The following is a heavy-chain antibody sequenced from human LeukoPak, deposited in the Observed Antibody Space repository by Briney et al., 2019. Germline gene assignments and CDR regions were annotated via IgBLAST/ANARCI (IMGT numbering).Heavy chain of an antibody. V-gene: IGHV4-59*11. J-gene: IGHJ5*02. D-gene: IGHD3-22*01. CDR2: IHCNGNT. CDR3: ARLHSSGYYRGANWFDP. Sequence: PSETLSLTCTVSGGSNSSHYWSWIRQPPGKGLEWIGYIHCNGNTNSNPSLKSRVIISIDTSKKQFSLKLSSVTAADTAVYYCARLHSSGYYRGANWFDPWGQGTLVTVSS. CDR1: GGSNSSHY.